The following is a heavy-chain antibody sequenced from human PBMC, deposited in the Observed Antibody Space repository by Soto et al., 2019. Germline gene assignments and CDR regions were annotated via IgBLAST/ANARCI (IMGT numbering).Heavy chain of an antibody. V-gene: IGHV3-66*01. D-gene: IGHD3-22*01. CDR3: AFRYYDSSGYYRQTDY. CDR2: IYSGGST. J-gene: IGHJ4*02. CDR1: GFTVSSNY. Sequence: EVQLVESGGGLVQPGGSLRLSCAASGFTVSSNYMSWVRQAPGKGLEWVSVIYSGGSTYYADSVKGRFTISRDNSKNTLYLQMNSLRAEDTAVYYCAFRYYDSSGYYRQTDYWGQGTLVTVSS.